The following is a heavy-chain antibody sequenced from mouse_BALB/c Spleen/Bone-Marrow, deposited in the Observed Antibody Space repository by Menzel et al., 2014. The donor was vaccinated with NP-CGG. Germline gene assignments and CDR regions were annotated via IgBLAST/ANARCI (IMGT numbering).Heavy chain of an antibody. CDR2: INPNNGGT. D-gene: IGHD1-2*01. CDR1: GYTFTEYT. J-gene: IGHJ2*01. Sequence: DVKLQESGPELVKPGPSVKISCKTSGYTFTEYTMHWVKQSHGKSLEWIGSINPNNGGTSYNQKFKGKATLTVDESSSTAYMELRSLTSEDSAVYYCARRGGYDYWGQGTTLTVSS. CDR3: ARRGGYDY. V-gene: IGHV1-22*01.